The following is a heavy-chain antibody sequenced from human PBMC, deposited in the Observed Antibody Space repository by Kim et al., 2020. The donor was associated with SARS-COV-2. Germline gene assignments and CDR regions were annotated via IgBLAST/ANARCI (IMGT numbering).Heavy chain of an antibody. V-gene: IGHV4-34*01. CDR3: ARASTGIAAAGTKYYFDY. J-gene: IGHJ4*01. CDR2: INHSGST. CDR1: GGSFSGYY. D-gene: IGHD6-13*01. Sequence: SETLSLTCAVYGGSFSGYYWSWIRQPPGKGLEWIGEINHSGSTNYNPSLKSRVTISVDTSKNQFSLKLSSVTAADTAVYYCARASTGIAAAGTKYYFDY.